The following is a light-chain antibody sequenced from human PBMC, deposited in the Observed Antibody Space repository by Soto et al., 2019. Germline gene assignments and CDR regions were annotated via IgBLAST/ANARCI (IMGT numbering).Light chain of an antibody. J-gene: IGLJ2*01. V-gene: IGLV1-44*01. Sequence: QSVLTQPPSASGTPGQTVTISCSGSSSNIETNTVTWYQQLPGTAPKLLIYSDDQRPSGVPDRFSGSKSGTSASLAISGLQSEDEADYYCEAWDDSLIGVLFGGGTQLTVL. CDR2: SDD. CDR1: SSNIETNT. CDR3: EAWDDSLIGVL.